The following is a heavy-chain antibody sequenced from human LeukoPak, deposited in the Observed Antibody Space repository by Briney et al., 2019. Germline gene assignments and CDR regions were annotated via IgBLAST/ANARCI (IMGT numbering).Heavy chain of an antibody. CDR2: IIPIFGTA. V-gene: IGHV1-69*05. Sequence: GASVKVSCKASGGTFSSYAISWVRQAPGQGLEWMGGIIPIFGTANYAQKFQGRVTITTDESTSTAYMELSSLRSEDTAAYYCARDLPPGIAAAGTRVGWFDPWGQGTLVTVSS. CDR3: ARDLPPGIAAAGTRVGWFDP. J-gene: IGHJ5*02. CDR1: GGTFSSYA. D-gene: IGHD6-13*01.